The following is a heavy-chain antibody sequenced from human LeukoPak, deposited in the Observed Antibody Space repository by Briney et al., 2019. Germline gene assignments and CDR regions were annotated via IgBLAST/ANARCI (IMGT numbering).Heavy chain of an antibody. CDR1: GISFSSYT. J-gene: IGHJ3*02. CDR3: AKDLSSGWFYHDAFDI. CDR2: ISSNGGST. V-gene: IGHV3-64*01. D-gene: IGHD6-19*01. Sequence: PGGSLRLSCAASGISFSSYTMHWVRQAPGKGLECISAISSNGGSTYYANSVKGRFTISRDNSKNTLYLQMNSLRAEDTAVYYCAKDLSSGWFYHDAFDIWGQGTMVTVSS.